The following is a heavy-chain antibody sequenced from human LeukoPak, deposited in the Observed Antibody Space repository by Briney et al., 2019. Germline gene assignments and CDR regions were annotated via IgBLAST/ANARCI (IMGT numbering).Heavy chain of an antibody. J-gene: IGHJ6*03. CDR1: GFTVTNAW. CDR3: TTDLFEWLLRPPYYYYYMDV. V-gene: IGHV3-15*01. D-gene: IGHD3-22*01. CDR2: IKSKTDGGTT. Sequence: GGSLRLSCAASGFTVTNAWMSWVRQAPGKGLEWVGRIKSKTDGGTTDYAAPVKGRFTISRDDSKNTLYLQMNSLKTEDTAVYYCTTDLFEWLLRPPYYYYYMDVWGKGTTVTISS.